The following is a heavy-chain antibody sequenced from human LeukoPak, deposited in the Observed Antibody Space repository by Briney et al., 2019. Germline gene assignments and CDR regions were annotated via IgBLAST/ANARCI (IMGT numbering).Heavy chain of an antibody. CDR3: ARIHKYCSTNSCYGPEDF. CDR2: IYYSGST. CDR1: GGSISSGGYY. Sequence: PSETLSLTCTVSGGSISSGGYYWSWIRQHPGKALEWIGYIYYSGSTYYNPSLKSRVTISVDTSKNQFSLKLSSVTAADTAVYYCARIHKYCSTNSCYGPEDFWGQGAPITVSS. D-gene: IGHD2-2*01. V-gene: IGHV4-31*03. J-gene: IGHJ4*02.